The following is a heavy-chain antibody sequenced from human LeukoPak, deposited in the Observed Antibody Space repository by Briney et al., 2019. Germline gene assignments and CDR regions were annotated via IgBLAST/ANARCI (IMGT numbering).Heavy chain of an antibody. CDR3: ARAQSPYAYYYYYYMDV. CDR2: IFSDGRT. V-gene: IGHV3-66*02. J-gene: IGHJ6*03. CDR1: GFSFDDYD. Sequence: GGSLRLSCAASGFSFDDYDMSWVRQAPGRGLEWVSLIFSDGRTYYADSAKGRFTISRDNSKNTLYLQMNSLRAEDTAVYYCARAQSPYAYYYYYYMDVWGKGTTVTVSS.